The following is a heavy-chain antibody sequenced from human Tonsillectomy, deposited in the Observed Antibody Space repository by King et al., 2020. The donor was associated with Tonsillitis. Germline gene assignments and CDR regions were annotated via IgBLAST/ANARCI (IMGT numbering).Heavy chain of an antibody. J-gene: IGHJ4*02. CDR2: ISYSGRT. CDR1: GGSVSSSHYY. Sequence: QLQESGPGLVKPSETLSLTCTVSGGSVSSSHYYWGWIRQPPGKGLAGIGSISYSGRTSHNPSLKSRVTISLDTSKNQFSLQLSSVTAADTAVYYCARRTDLLSFDFWGQGTLVTVSS. V-gene: IGHV4-39*01. CDR3: ARRTDLLSFDF. D-gene: IGHD1-26*01.